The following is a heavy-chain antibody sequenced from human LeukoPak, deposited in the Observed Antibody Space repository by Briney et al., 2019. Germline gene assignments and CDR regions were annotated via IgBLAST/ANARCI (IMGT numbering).Heavy chain of an antibody. CDR1: GGSIISYY. CDR2: IHSSGST. CDR3: ASQSSPRF. Sequence: SETLSLTCTVSGGSIISYYWSWIRQPPGKGLEWIGYIHSSGSTSYNPSLKSRVTISIDTSKNQFSLKLTSVTAADTAVYYCASQSSPRFWGQGTLVTVSS. J-gene: IGHJ1*01. D-gene: IGHD6-13*01. V-gene: IGHV4-59*01.